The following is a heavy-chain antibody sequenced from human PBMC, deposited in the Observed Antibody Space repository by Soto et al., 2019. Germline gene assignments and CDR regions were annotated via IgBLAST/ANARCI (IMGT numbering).Heavy chain of an antibody. CDR1: GGSISSYY. Sequence: SETLSLTCTVSGGSISSYYWSWIRQPPGKGLEWIGYIYYSGSTNYNPSLKSRVTISVDTSKNQFSLKLSSVTAADTAVYYCAREGYCSSTSCYDYYDYWGQGTLVTVSS. CDR3: AREGYCSSTSCYDYYDY. CDR2: IYYSGST. J-gene: IGHJ4*02. V-gene: IGHV4-59*01. D-gene: IGHD2-2*01.